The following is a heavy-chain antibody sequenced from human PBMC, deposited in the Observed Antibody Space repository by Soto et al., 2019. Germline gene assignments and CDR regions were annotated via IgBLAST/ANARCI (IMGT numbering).Heavy chain of an antibody. CDR2: ISYDGGNK. D-gene: IGHD6-13*01. J-gene: IGHJ6*02. CDR3: ARDGPGSSLGMDV. V-gene: IGHV3-30-3*01. Sequence: QVQLVESGGGVVQPGRSLRLSCAASGFSFSSYAMHWVRQAPGKGLEWVALISYDGGNKYNADSVKGRFTISRDNSKNTLYLQMTSLRTEDTAVYFCARDGPGSSLGMDVWGQGTTVTVSS. CDR1: GFSFSSYA.